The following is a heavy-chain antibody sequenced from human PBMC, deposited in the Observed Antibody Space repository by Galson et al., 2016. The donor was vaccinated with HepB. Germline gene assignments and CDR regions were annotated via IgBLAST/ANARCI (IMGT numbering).Heavy chain of an antibody. J-gene: IGHJ4*02. CDR1: GFIFKSIA. CDR2: ISDTGKRT. V-gene: IGHV3-23*01. CDR3: AIDYDSRAYFLGSPPDL. D-gene: IGHD3-22*01. Sequence: SLRLSCAASGFIFKSIAMNWFRQAPGKGLEWISTISDTGKRTYYADSVKGRFTTSRDNSKSSVRLQMNSLRVDDTAIYYCAIDYDSRAYFLGSPPDLWGQGALVTVSS.